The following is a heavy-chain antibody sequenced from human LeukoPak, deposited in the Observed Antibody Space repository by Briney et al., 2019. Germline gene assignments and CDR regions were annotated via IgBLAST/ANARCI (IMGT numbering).Heavy chain of an antibody. J-gene: IGHJ5*02. CDR1: A. V-gene: IGHV3-23*01. D-gene: IGHD1-1*01. Sequence: PGGSLRLSCAASAMSWVRQAPVRGLEWVASMKGGGADTFYADFVKGRFTPSRDDSRNTVYLQLNSLRVEDTAVYYCAKANWVSNADAVSWGQGTLVTVSS. CDR2: MKGGGADT. CDR3: AKANWVSNADAVS.